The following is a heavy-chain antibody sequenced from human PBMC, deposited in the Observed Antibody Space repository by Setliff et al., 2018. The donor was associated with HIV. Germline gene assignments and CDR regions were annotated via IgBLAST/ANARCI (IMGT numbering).Heavy chain of an antibody. CDR1: GGSFSGYF. CDR3: ARGRGFGSYYVSPFDY. Sequence: SETLSLTCAVYGGSFSGYFWSWIRQPPGKGLEWIGEVSHNGSTNYNPSLKSRVTLSVDTSKKQFSLKLSSVTAADTAVYYCARGRGFGSYYVSPFDYWGQGTLVTVSS. V-gene: IGHV4-34*01. CDR2: VSHNGST. J-gene: IGHJ4*02. D-gene: IGHD1-26*01.